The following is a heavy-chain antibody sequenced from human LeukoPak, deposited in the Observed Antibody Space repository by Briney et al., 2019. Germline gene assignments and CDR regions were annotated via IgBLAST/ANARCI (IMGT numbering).Heavy chain of an antibody. CDR2: ISTNGGST. V-gene: IGHV3-64*01. Sequence: GESLRLSCTASGFTFSTYAMDWVRQAPGKGLEYVSAISTNGGSTHYANSVKGRFTISRDNSKNTLYLQMGSLRVEDMAVYYCARGSGDFWLNNWFDPWGQGTLVTVSS. CDR3: ARGSGDFWLNNWFDP. CDR1: GFTFSTYA. J-gene: IGHJ5*02. D-gene: IGHD3-3*01.